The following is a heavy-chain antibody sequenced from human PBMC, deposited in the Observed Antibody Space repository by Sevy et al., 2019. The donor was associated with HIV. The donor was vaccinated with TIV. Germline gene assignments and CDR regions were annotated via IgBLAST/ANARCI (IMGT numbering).Heavy chain of an antibody. J-gene: IGHJ5*01. CDR1: GFTFSSYT. V-gene: IGHV3-30*14. CDR3: ARDLAWGGSYSWLAS. D-gene: IGHD1-26*01. Sequence: GGSLRLSCAASGFTFSSYTMHWVRQAPGKGLEWVAFISYDGSRKYYADSVKGRFTISRDNSKNTLYLQMNNLRAEDTVVFYWARDLAWGGSYSWLASWGRGTLVTVSS. CDR2: ISYDGSRK.